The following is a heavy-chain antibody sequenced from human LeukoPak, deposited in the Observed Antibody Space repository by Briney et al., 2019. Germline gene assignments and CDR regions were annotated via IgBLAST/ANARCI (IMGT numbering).Heavy chain of an antibody. D-gene: IGHD3-16*01. Sequence: GSSVKVSCKVSGGTFSKNSISWVRQAPGQGLEWMGRTIPIVGVEHYAQKFQGRVTITADMSTSTAYMDLSSLRSDDTAVYYCARVKAVGAPVAIDAYFDYGMDVWGQGTTVIVSS. CDR2: TIPIVGVE. CDR3: ARVKAVGAPVAIDAYFDYGMDV. CDR1: GGTFSKNS. J-gene: IGHJ6*02. V-gene: IGHV1-69*02.